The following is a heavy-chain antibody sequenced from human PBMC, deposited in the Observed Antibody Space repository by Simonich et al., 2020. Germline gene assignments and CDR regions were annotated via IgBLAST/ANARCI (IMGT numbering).Heavy chain of an antibody. CDR3: ARRGYCSSTSCYDAFDI. D-gene: IGHD2-2*01. CDR1: GGSISSSSYY. Sequence: QLQLQESGPGLVKPSETLSLTCTVSGGSISSSSYYWGWIRQPPGKGLEWIGGIYYSGTTYYNPSLKSRVTISVDTSKNQFSLKLSSVTAADTAVYYCARRGYCSSTSCYDAFDIWGQGTMVTVSS. CDR2: IYYSGTT. J-gene: IGHJ3*02. V-gene: IGHV4-39*01.